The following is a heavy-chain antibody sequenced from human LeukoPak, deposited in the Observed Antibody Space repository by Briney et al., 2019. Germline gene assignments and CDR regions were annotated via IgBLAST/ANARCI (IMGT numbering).Heavy chain of an antibody. Sequence: PGGSLRLSCAASGFTFSSYAMHWVRQAPGKGLEWVAVISYDGSNKYYADSVKGRFTISRDNSKNTLYLQMNSLRVEDTAVYYCARRQGDAFDIWGQGTMVTVSS. CDR2: ISYDGSNK. V-gene: IGHV3-30-3*01. CDR3: ARRQGDAFDI. CDR1: GFTFSSYA. J-gene: IGHJ3*02.